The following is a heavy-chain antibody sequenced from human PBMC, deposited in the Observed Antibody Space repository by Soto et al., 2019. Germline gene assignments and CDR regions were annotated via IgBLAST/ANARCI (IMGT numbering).Heavy chain of an antibody. V-gene: IGHV4-59*08. Sequence: QVQLQESGPGLVKPSETLSLTCTVSSGSISSYYWSWIRQPPGEGLEWIGYISYSGTTNYNPSLKSRATISAATSRNQFSLKLSSVTAADTAVYYCATGYSWNEPFDYWGQGTLVTVSS. D-gene: IGHD1-1*01. J-gene: IGHJ4*02. CDR1: SGSISSYY. CDR2: ISYSGTT. CDR3: ATGYSWNEPFDY.